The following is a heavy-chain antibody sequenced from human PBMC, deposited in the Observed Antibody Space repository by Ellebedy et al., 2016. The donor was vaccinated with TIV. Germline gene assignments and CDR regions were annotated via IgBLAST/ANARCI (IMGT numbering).Heavy chain of an antibody. Sequence: GESLKISCAAPGLTLSAYAMSWVRQAPGQGLEWISTITGSGHSYYYADSVKGRFSISRDNSNNILYLQMNGLRADDTAVYYCARSPSDYDGFDLWGQGTMVTVSS. J-gene: IGHJ3*01. CDR1: GLTLSAYA. D-gene: IGHD4-11*01. CDR2: ITGSGHSY. V-gene: IGHV3-23*01. CDR3: ARSPSDYDGFDL.